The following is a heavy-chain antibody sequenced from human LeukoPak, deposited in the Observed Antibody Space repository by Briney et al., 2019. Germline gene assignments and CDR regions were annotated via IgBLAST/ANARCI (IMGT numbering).Heavy chain of an antibody. J-gene: IGHJ4*02. CDR3: SRVGFTNSWSLDY. D-gene: IGHD6-13*01. V-gene: IGHV3-7*01. CDR2: IKQDESEI. CDR1: GFTFNNYW. Sequence: QPGGSLRLSCTASGFTFNNYWMTWVRQAPGKGLEWVGNIKQDESEIFYVDSVKGRFTISRDNAKNSLYLQMNSLRAEDTAVYYCSRVGFTNSWSLDYWGQGTLPTVSS.